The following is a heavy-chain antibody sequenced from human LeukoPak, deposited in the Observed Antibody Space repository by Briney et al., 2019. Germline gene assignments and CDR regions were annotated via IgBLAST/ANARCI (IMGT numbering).Heavy chain of an antibody. J-gene: IGHJ6*03. D-gene: IGHD5-12*01. CDR2: LYSGGST. Sequence: GRSLRLSCAASGFTVSSNYMSWVRQAPGKGLEWVSLLYSGGSTYYAESVKGRFTISRDNSKNTLYLQMNSLRAEDTAVYYCVKDTVKVTTIRRVPHYMDVWGKGTTVTISS. V-gene: IGHV3-53*05. CDR3: VKDTVKVTTIRRVPHYMDV. CDR1: GFTVSSNY.